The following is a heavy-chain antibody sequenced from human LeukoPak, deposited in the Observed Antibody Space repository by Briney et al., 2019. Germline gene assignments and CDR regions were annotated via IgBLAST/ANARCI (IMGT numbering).Heavy chain of an antibody. D-gene: IGHD6-6*01. CDR1: GFTFSSYG. J-gene: IGHJ4*02. CDR2: IWYDGSNK. CDR3: ARDRSSSSFDY. V-gene: IGHV3-33*01. Sequence: GESLKISCAASGFTFSSYGMHWVRQAPGKGLEWVAVIWYDGSNKYYADSVKGRFTISRDNSKNTLYLQMNSLRAEDTAVYYCARDRSSSSFDYWGQGTLVTVSS.